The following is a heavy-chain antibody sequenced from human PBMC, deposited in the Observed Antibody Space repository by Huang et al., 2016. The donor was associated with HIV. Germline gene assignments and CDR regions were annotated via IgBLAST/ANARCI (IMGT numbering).Heavy chain of an antibody. CDR2: IYPSGIT. CDR1: VGARSSGNYY. V-gene: IGHV4-61*09. D-gene: IGHD1-26*01. Sequence: QVRLRESGPGLVKPSQTLSLTCTVSVGARSSGNYYWTWIRQPAGKGLEWIGHIYPSGITNYSPALKRRVSISLDTSKNQFSRRLRSVTAADTAVYYCARSYAGTIWDSGRDYFDYWGQGILVTVSS. J-gene: IGHJ4*02. CDR3: ARSYAGTIWDSGRDYFDY.